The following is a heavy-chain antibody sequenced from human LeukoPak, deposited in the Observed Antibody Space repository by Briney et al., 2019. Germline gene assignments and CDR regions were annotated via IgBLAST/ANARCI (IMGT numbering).Heavy chain of an antibody. Sequence: GGSLRLSCAASGFTFSNYAMSWVRQAPGKGLEWVSVISGSGGSTDYADSVKGRFTISRDNSKNTLYLQMNSLRAEDTAVYYCARETYYYDSSGYYYTDAFDIWGQGTMVTVSS. CDR3: ARETYYYDSSGYYYTDAFDI. J-gene: IGHJ3*02. CDR2: ISGSGGST. D-gene: IGHD3-22*01. V-gene: IGHV3-23*01. CDR1: GFTFSNYA.